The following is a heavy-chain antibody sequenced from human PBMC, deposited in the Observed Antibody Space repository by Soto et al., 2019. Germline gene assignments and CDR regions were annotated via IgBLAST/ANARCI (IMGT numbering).Heavy chain of an antibody. J-gene: IGHJ5*02. CDR2: ISSHGDTT. D-gene: IGHD3-3*01. CDR3: ARDHYDFWSGFPPTIWFHP. Sequence: EEQLLQSGGGVVQSGGSLRLSCEASGFLFSSYAMNWVRQAPGKGLEWVSSISSHGDTTYYAESVRGRFTISRDNSKNNLVLQMNSLRAGDTAVYFCARDHYDFWSGFPPTIWFHPWGQGTLVTVSS. V-gene: IGHV3-23*01. CDR1: GFLFSSYA.